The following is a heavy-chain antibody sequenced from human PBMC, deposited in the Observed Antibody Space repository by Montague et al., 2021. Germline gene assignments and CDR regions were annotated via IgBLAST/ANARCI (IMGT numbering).Heavy chain of an antibody. CDR1: GDSLSSVGYS. CDR2: MYNGGST. Sequence: TLSLTCTVSGDSLSSVGYSWTWIRQPPGKGLEWLGYMYNGGSTYYNPSSKSRVTISGDTSKNHFSLRLTSVTVANTALYYCARGRLATGDFDYWGQGTLVTVAS. CDR3: ARGRLATGDFDY. V-gene: IGHV4-31*03. J-gene: IGHJ4*02. D-gene: IGHD6-13*01.